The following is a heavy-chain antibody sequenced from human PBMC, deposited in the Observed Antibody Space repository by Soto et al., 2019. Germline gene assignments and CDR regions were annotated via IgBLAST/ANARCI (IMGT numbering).Heavy chain of an antibody. V-gene: IGHV4-30-2*01. CDR2: IYYSGTT. CDR1: NGSVSSGTYS. Sequence: SETLSLTCTVSNGSVSSGTYSWSWVRQPPGKGLEWIGYIYYSGTTYYTPSLKSRLTMSMDRANDHFSLNLTSVTAADTAVYFCARGHYYYGMDVWGQGITVTSP. CDR3: ARGHYYYGMDV. J-gene: IGHJ6*02.